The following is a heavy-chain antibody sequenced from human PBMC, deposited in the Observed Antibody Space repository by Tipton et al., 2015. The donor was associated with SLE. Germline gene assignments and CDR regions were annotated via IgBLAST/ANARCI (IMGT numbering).Heavy chain of an antibody. J-gene: IGHJ5*02. CDR3: ARRGLDWELDA. D-gene: IGHD1-26*01. Sequence: QLVQSGAEVKKPGESLKISCKGSGYRFTTSWIAWVRQMPGKGLEWMVLIYPGDSDTRYSPSFRGRVTISADKSISTAYLQWDSLKASDTAMYYSARRGLDWELDAWGQGTLVTVSS. CDR2: IYPGDSDT. V-gene: IGHV5-51*03. CDR1: GYRFTTSW.